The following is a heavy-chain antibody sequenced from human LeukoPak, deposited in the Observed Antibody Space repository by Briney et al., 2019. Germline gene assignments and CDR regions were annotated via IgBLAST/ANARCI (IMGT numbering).Heavy chain of an antibody. Sequence: GGSLRLSCAASGFTFSSYSMNWVRQAPGKGLEWVSSISSSSSYIYYADSVKGRFTISRDNAKNSLYLQMNSLRAEDTAVYYCAKRPCGGDCYHYFDYWGQGTLVTVSS. V-gene: IGHV3-21*01. CDR1: GFTFSSYS. D-gene: IGHD2-21*02. CDR3: AKRPCGGDCYHYFDY. J-gene: IGHJ4*02. CDR2: ISSSSSYI.